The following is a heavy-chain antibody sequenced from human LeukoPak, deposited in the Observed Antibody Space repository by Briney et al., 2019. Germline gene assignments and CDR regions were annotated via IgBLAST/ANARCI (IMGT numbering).Heavy chain of an antibody. CDR1: GGTFSSYA. CDR2: IIPIFGTA. V-gene: IGHV1-69*13. D-gene: IGHD3-22*01. J-gene: IGHJ5*02. Sequence: SVKVSCTASGGTFSSYAISWVRQAPGQGLEWMGGIIPIFGTANYAQKFQGRVTITADESTSTAYMELSSLRSEDTAVYYCARDKGHYYDSSGHKDPFNWFDPWGQGTLVTVSS. CDR3: ARDKGHYYDSSGHKDPFNWFDP.